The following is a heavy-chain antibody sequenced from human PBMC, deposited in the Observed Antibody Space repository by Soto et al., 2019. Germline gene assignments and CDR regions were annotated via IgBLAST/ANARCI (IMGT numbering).Heavy chain of an antibody. D-gene: IGHD1-20*01. V-gene: IGHV4-59*01. CDR1: GGSLDTYY. CDR2: IYSSGST. Sequence: PSETLSLTCTVSGGSLDTYYWTWIRQPPGKGLEWIGYIYSSGSTNYNPSLKSRVTMPVDTSKNQFFLNLRSVTPADTAIYYCARARYNWNFWGQGALVTVSS. J-gene: IGHJ4*02. CDR3: ARARYNWNF.